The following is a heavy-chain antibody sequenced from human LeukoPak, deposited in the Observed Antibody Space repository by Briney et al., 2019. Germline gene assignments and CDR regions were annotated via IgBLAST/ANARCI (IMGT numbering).Heavy chain of an antibody. V-gene: IGHV3-73*01. CDR1: GFTLSGSA. J-gene: IGHJ4*02. CDR3: TGTYYGSGSYADFDY. D-gene: IGHD3-10*01. Sequence: PGESLRLSCAASGFTLSGSALHWVRQASGKGLEWVGRIRSTANGYETAYAASVKGRFTISRDDSKYTAYLQMDSLKTEDTAVYYCTGTYYGSGSYADFDYWGQGTLVTVSS. CDR2: IRSTANGYET.